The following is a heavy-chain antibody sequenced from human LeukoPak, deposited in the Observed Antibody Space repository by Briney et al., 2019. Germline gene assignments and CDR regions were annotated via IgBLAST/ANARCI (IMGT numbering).Heavy chain of an antibody. CDR1: GYTFTAYY. Sequence: ASVKVSCKASGYTFTAYYLHWVRQAPGQGLEWMGWINTNTGNPTYAQGFTGRFVFSLDTSVSTAYLQISSLKAEDTAVYYCARDWVLRSGWYPARSCGAFDIWGQGTMVTVSS. CDR2: INTNTGNP. J-gene: IGHJ3*02. D-gene: IGHD6-19*01. CDR3: ARDWVLRSGWYPARSCGAFDI. V-gene: IGHV7-4-1*02.